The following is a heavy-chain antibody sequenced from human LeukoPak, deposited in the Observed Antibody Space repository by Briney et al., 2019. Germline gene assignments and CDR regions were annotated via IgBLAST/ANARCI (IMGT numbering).Heavy chain of an antibody. D-gene: IGHD2-15*01. Sequence: PSETLSLTCTVSGASISSSTYYWGWIRQPPGKGLEWIGSASYSGNTYYNPSLKSRVTILVDTSKNQFSLKMTSVTAADTAVYYCASSVVVAAKSVWFDPWGQGTLVTVSS. V-gene: IGHV4-39*07. CDR3: ASSVVVAAKSVWFDP. J-gene: IGHJ5*02. CDR2: ASYSGNT. CDR1: GASISSSTYY.